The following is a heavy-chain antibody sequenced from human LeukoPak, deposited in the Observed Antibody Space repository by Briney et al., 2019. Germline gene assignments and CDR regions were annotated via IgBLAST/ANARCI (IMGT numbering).Heavy chain of an antibody. J-gene: IGHJ5*02. V-gene: IGHV1-46*01. CDR2: INPTGGST. Sequence: ASVKVSCKASGYTFTSYYMHWVRQAPGQGLEWMGLINPTGGSTGYAQKFQGRVTMTRDMSTSTDYMELSSLRSEDTAIYYCARNISGGKNAGGFAPWAQEPLATVPS. D-gene: IGHD3-10*01. CDR1: GYTFTSYY. CDR3: ARNISGGKNAGGFAP.